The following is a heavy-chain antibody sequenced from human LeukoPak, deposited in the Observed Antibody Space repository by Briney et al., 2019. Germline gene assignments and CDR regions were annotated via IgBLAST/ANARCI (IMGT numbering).Heavy chain of an antibody. D-gene: IGHD2-15*01. CDR1: GGSFSGYY. V-gene: IGHV4-34*01. Sequence: SETLSLTCAVYGGSFSGYYWSWIRQPPGKGLEWIGEINHSGSTNYNPSLKSRVTISVDTSKNQFSLKLSSVTAADTAVYYCARDRKGSRGYYYGMDVWGQGTTVTVSS. J-gene: IGHJ6*02. CDR3: ARDRKGSRGYYYGMDV. CDR2: INHSGST.